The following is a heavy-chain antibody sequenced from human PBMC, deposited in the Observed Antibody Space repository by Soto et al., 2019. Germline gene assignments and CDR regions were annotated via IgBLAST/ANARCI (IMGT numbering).Heavy chain of an antibody. J-gene: IGHJ6*02. CDR1: GYTLTGYY. Sequence: GASVKVSCKASGYTLTGYYMHWARQAPGQGLEWMGWINPNSGGTNYAQKFQGWVTMTRDTSISTAYMELSRLRSDDTAVYYCARGGGPSWPYYYYGMDVWGQGTTVTVSS. CDR2: INPNSGGT. CDR3: ARGGGPSWPYYYYGMDV. V-gene: IGHV1-2*04.